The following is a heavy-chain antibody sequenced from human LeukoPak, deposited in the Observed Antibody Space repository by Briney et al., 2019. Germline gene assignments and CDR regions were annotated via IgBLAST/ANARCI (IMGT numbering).Heavy chain of an antibody. CDR3: ARGGYTTGGYWYLDL. J-gene: IGHJ2*01. V-gene: IGHV4-59*01. CDR1: GGSISTYY. Sequence: SETLSLTCTVSGGSISTYYWSWIRQPPGKGLQWIEYNYYRGSTNYNPSLKSRVTISVDTSKNQFSLQLSSVTAADTAVYYCARGGYTTGGYWYLDLWGRGTLVTVSS. D-gene: IGHD4-17*01. CDR2: NYYRGST.